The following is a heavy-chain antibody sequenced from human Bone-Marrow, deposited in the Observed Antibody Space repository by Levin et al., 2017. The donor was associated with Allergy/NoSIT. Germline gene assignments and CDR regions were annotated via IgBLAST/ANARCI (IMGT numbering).Heavy chain of an antibody. J-gene: IGHJ4*02. CDR1: GFTFSSYT. V-gene: IGHV3-30-3*01. CDR2: ISYDGSNK. D-gene: IGHD1-26*01. Sequence: GSLRLSCAASGFTFSSYTMHWVRQAPGKGLEWVALISYDGSNKYYADSVKGRFTISRDNSKNTLYLQMNSLRPEDTALYYCARDRGRWELLLDYWGRGTLVTVSS. CDR3: ARDRGRWELLLDY.